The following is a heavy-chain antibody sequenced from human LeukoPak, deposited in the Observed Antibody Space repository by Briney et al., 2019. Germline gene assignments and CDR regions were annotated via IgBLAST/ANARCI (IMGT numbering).Heavy chain of an antibody. D-gene: IGHD3-10*01. CDR2: IYYSGST. CDR1: GGSISSHF. Sequence: SETLSLTCTVSGGSISSHFWSWIRQPPGKGLEWIGYIYYSGSTNYNPSLKSRVTISVDTSKNQFSLKLSSVTAADTAVYYCARDRNRRQYGSGSYYGVYYYMDVWGKGTTVTVSS. CDR3: ARDRNRRQYGSGSYYGVYYYMDV. V-gene: IGHV4-59*11. J-gene: IGHJ6*03.